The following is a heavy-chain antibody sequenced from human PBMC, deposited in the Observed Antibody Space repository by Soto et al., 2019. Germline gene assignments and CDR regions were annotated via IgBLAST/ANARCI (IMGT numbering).Heavy chain of an antibody. V-gene: IGHV4-4*02. Sequence: QVQLRESGPRLVKPSGTLSLSCAVSGGSINSRNWWTWVRQPPGKCLEWIGEIDHSGSTKYNPSLKRLVAISIERSRNQFSLNLTSVTAADTAVYYCARDGPDGSGSYSDYFDLWGQGTLATVSS. J-gene: IGHJ4*02. CDR2: IDHSGST. CDR1: GGSINSRNW. D-gene: IGHD3-10*01. CDR3: ARDGPDGSGSYSDYFDL.